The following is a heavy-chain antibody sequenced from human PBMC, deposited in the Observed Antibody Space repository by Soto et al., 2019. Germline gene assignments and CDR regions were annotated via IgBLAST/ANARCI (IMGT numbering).Heavy chain of an antibody. CDR3: ASFISSAFYY. V-gene: IGHV3-48*02. J-gene: IGHJ4*02. D-gene: IGHD6-19*01. CDR1: GFKFSTDS. CDR2: VSTKGATR. Sequence: EVQLVESGGGLVQPGGSLRLSCVASGFKFSTDSMNWLRQPPGKGLELVEHVSTKGATRYYADSVQGRFTICRDNAKTSSYLQRDSLRNEYTAVYYCASFISSAFYYLGQGTPVSVSS.